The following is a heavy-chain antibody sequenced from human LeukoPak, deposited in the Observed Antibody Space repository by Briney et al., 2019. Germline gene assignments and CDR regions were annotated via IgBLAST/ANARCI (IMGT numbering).Heavy chain of an antibody. CDR1: GDSVSSNSAA. CDR3: ARDVDVWGRVGYYYYMDV. Sequence: SQTLSLTCAISGDSVSSNSAAWNWIRQSPSRGLEWLGRTYYRSKWYNDYAVSVKSRITINPDTSKNQFSLQLNSVTPEDTAVYYCARDVDVWGRVGYYYYMDVWDKGTTVTVSS. D-gene: IGHD3-16*01. V-gene: IGHV6-1*01. CDR2: TYYRSKWYN. J-gene: IGHJ6*03.